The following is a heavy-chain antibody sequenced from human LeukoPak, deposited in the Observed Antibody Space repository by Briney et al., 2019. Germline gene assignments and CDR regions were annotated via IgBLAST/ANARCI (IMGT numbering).Heavy chain of an antibody. CDR2: IIPIFGTA. Sequence: SVKVSCKASGGTFSSYAISWVRQAPGQGLEWMGGIIPIFGTANYAQKFQGRVTITTDESTSTAYMELSSLRSDDTAVYYCASSYSSSWYYFDYWGQGTLVTVSS. D-gene: IGHD6-13*01. J-gene: IGHJ4*02. CDR1: GGTFSSYA. CDR3: ASSYSSSWYYFDY. V-gene: IGHV1-69*05.